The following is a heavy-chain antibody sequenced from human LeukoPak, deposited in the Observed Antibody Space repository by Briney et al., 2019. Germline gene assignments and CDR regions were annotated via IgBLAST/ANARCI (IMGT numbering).Heavy chain of an antibody. V-gene: IGHV4-34*01. CDR2: INHRGST. D-gene: IGHD2-15*01. J-gene: IGHJ6*02. Sequence: PSDTLSLTCAVYGGSFSGYYWSWIRQPPGKGLEWIGEINHRGSTNYNPSLKSRVAISVDTSKNQFSLGLSSVTAADKAVYYCASLPRVVPHYYYYYGMDVWGQGTTVTVSS. CDR1: GGSFSGYY. CDR3: ASLPRVVPHYYYYYGMDV.